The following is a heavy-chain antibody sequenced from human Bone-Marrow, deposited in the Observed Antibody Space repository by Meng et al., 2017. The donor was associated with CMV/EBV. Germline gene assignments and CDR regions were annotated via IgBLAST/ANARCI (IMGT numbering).Heavy chain of an antibody. Sequence: SETLSLTCAVDGGSFSGYYGSWIRQPPGKGLEWNGEINHSGSTNYNPSLKSRVTISVDTSNNQFSLKLSYVTAADTAVYYGARRRPNVNWFDPWGQGTLVTVSS. CDR1: GGSFSGYY. CDR3: ARRRPNVNWFDP. V-gene: IGHV4-34*01. CDR2: INHSGST. D-gene: IGHD3-10*02. J-gene: IGHJ5*02.